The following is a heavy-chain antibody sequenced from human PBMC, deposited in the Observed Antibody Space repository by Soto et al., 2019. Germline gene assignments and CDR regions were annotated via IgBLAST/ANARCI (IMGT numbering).Heavy chain of an antibody. CDR1: GGTFSSYA. V-gene: IGHV1-69*06. CDR2: IIPIFGTA. D-gene: IGHD3-22*01. Sequence: SVKVSCKASGGTFSSYAISLLRQAPGQGLEWMGGIIPIFGTANYAQKFQGRVTITADKSTSTAYMELSSLRSEDTAVYYCARAKDSSGYYTTFDYWGQGTLVTVSS. CDR3: ARAKDSSGYYTTFDY. J-gene: IGHJ4*02.